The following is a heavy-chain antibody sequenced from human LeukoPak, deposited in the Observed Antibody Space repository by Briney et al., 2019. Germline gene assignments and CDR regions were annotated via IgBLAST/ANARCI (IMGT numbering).Heavy chain of an antibody. J-gene: IGHJ5*02. D-gene: IGHD2-8*01. CDR3: ARGGQDTNGYFIWFDT. Sequence: SSETLSLTCTVSGGSITTHHWSWIRQAPGKALEWIGYISYSGNTYYNPFLKSRVTISRDMSKNQFSLKLTSVTAADTAVYYCARGGQDTNGYFIWFDTWGQGTLVTVSS. CDR2: ISYSGNT. CDR1: GGSITTHH. V-gene: IGHV4-59*11.